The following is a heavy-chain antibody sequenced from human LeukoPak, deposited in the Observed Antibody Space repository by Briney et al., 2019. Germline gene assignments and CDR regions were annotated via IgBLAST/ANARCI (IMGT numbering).Heavy chain of an antibody. D-gene: IGHD1-1*01. Sequence: GGSLRLSCAASGFTFSSYSMNWVRQAPGKGLEGVSYISGSSTYIYYADSVRGRFTISRDKAKNSLYLQMNSLSADDTAVYYCVRGKYNSGPDSFEYWGQGTLVTVSS. CDR1: GFTFSSYS. CDR3: VRGKYNSGPDSFEY. CDR2: ISGSSTYI. V-gene: IGHV3-21*06. J-gene: IGHJ4*02.